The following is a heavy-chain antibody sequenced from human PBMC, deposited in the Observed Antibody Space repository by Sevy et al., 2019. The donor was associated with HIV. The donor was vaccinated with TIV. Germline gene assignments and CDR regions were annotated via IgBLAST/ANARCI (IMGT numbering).Heavy chain of an antibody. J-gene: IGHJ5*02. CDR2: IYHSGST. D-gene: IGHD5-12*01. V-gene: IGHV4-30-2*01. CDR1: GGSISSGGYS. CDR3: ARVVGYDSSCCDGFDP. Sequence: SETLCLTCAVSGGSISSGGYSWSWIRQPPGKGLEWIGYIYHSGSTYYNPSLKSRVTISVDRSKNQFSLKLSSVTAADTAVYYCARVVGYDSSCCDGFDPWGQGTLVTVSS.